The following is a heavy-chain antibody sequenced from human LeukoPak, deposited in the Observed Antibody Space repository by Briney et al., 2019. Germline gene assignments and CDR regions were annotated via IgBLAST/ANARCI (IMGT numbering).Heavy chain of an antibody. J-gene: IGHJ3*02. D-gene: IGHD1-26*01. Sequence: GGSLRLSCTASGFTFDDYAMHWVRQAPGKGLEWVSGISWNSNNIGYKDPVKGRFTISRDNSKNSLYLHMTSLTVEDTALYYCVKGRVGGAPANDAFHIWGQGKMVTVSS. CDR1: GFTFDDYA. V-gene: IGHV3-9*01. CDR2: ISWNSNNI. CDR3: VKGRVGGAPANDAFHI.